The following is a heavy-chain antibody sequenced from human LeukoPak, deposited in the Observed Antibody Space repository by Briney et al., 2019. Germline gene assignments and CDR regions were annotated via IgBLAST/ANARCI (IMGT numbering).Heavy chain of an antibody. CDR1: GGSISNA. D-gene: IGHD3-22*01. Sequence: SETLSLTCTVSGGSISNAWSWIRPPPGKGLGWIGYIYYSGRTNYNPSLKSRVTMSIDTSKKQFSLNMRSMTAADTAVYYCARDYYDNRGYAFDIWGQGTMVTVSS. V-gene: IGHV4-59*01. CDR3: ARDYYDNRGYAFDI. J-gene: IGHJ3*02. CDR2: IYYSGRT.